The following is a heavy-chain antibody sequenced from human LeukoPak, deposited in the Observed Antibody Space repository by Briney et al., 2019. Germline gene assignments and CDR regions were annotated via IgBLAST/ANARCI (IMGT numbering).Heavy chain of an antibody. CDR1: GITFSTAW. J-gene: IGHJ5*02. Sequence: GGSLTLSCAASGITFSTAWMSWFRQAPGEGLEWVGRIKSKIGGATADYAVPVKDRFTISRDDSKNTLYLQMNSLKTEDTAVYYCATDRAWFDPWGQGTLVTVSS. CDR3: ATDRAWFDP. CDR2: IKSKIGGATA. D-gene: IGHD3-10*01. V-gene: IGHV3-15*01.